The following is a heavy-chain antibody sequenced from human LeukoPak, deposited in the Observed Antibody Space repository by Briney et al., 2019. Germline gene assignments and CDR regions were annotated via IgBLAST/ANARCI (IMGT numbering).Heavy chain of an antibody. CDR3: ARGLRDCSSTSCSYYFDY. CDR1: GGSFSGYY. D-gene: IGHD2-2*01. Sequence: SETLSLTCAVYGGSFSGYYWSWIRQPPGKGLEWIGEISHSGSTNYNPSLKSRVTISVDTSKNQFSLKLSSVTAADTAVYYCARGLRDCSSTSCSYYFDYWGQGTLVTVSS. J-gene: IGHJ4*02. CDR2: ISHSGST. V-gene: IGHV4-34*01.